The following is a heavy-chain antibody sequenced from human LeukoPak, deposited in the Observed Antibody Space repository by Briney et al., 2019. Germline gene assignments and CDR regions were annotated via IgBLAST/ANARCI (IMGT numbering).Heavy chain of an antibody. D-gene: IGHD1-26*01. J-gene: IGHJ6*03. CDR1: GFTFSSYA. CDR3: ARAERVGATISYYYYYMDV. CDR2: ISYDGSNK. Sequence: PGGSLRLSCAASGFTFSSYAMHWVRQAPGKGLAWVAVISYDGSNKYYADSVKGRFTISRDNSKNTLYLQMNSLRAEDTAVYYCARAERVGATISYYYYYMDVWGKGTTVTVSS. V-gene: IGHV3-30*04.